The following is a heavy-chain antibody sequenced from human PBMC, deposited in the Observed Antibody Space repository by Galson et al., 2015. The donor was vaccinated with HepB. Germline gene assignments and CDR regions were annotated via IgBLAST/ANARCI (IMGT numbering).Heavy chain of an antibody. J-gene: IGHJ4*02. CDR1: GFTFSNYG. CDR2: ISYDGSNK. V-gene: IGHV3-30*18. Sequence: SLRLSCAASGFTFSNYGMHWVRQAPGKGLEWVAVISYDGSNKYYADSVKGRFTISSDNSKNTLYLQMNSLRAEDTALYYCAKDPYLYSALAGTMAGFDYWGQGTLVTFSS. D-gene: IGHD6-19*01. CDR3: AKDPYLYSALAGTMAGFDY.